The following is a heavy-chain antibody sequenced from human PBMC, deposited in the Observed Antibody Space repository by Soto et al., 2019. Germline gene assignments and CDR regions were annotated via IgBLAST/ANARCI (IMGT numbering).Heavy chain of an antibody. CDR2: ISAYNGNT. V-gene: IGHV1-18*01. D-gene: IGHD3-22*01. CDR3: ARVFYYDSSGPYYYYYGMDV. CDR1: GYTFTSYG. Sequence: QVQLVQSGAEVKKPGASVKVSCKASGYTFTSYGISWVRQAPGQGLEWMGWISAYNGNTNYAQKLQGRVTMTTDTSTSTAYMELRRLRSDDTAVYYCARVFYYDSSGPYYYYYGMDVWGQGTTVTVSS. J-gene: IGHJ6*02.